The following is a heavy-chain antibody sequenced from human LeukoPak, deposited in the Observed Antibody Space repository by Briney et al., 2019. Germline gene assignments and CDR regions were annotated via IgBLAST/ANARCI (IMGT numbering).Heavy chain of an antibody. J-gene: IGHJ4*02. Sequence: ASVKVSCKASGYTFTIYGISWVRQAPGQGLEWMGWISAYNGNTNYAQKLQGRVTMTTDTSTSTAYMELRSLRSDDTAVYYCARRKRGYYDSSGFWDYWGQGTLVTVSS. CDR3: ARRKRGYYDSSGFWDY. CDR2: ISAYNGNT. V-gene: IGHV1-18*01. D-gene: IGHD3-22*01. CDR1: GYTFTIYG.